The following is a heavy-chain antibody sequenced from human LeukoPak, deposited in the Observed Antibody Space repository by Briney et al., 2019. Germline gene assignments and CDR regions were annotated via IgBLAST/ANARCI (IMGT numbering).Heavy chain of an antibody. V-gene: IGHV4-34*01. Sequence: PSETLSLTCAVYGGSFSGYYWSWIRQPPGKGLEWIGEINHSGSTNYNPSLKSRVTISVDTSKNQFSLKPSSVTAADTAVYYCARVAIRYSSSLGMDVWGQGTTVTVSS. CDR2: INHSGST. J-gene: IGHJ6*02. D-gene: IGHD6-6*01. CDR3: ARVAIRYSSSLGMDV. CDR1: GGSFSGYY.